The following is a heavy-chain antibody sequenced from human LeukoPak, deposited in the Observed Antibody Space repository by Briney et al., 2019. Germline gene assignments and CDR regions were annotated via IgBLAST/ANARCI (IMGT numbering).Heavy chain of an antibody. CDR3: ARDRGSGWDFDY. CDR1: GFTFSNYG. V-gene: IGHV3-33*01. D-gene: IGHD6-19*01. Sequence: GGSLRLSCAASGFTFSNYGMLWVRQAPGKGLEWVAVIWYDGSKKYYADSVKGRFTISRDNAKNSLYLQMNSLRAEDTAVYYCARDRGSGWDFDYWGQGTLVTVSS. CDR2: IWYDGSKK. J-gene: IGHJ4*02.